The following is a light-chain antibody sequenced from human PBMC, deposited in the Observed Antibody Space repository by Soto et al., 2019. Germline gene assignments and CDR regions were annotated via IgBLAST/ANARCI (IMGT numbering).Light chain of an antibody. CDR2: GAS. J-gene: IGKJ1*01. V-gene: IGKV3-15*01. CDR3: QQFFNYPWT. Sequence: EIVMTQSPATLSVSPGERATLSCRASQSVSSNLAWYQQKPGQAPRILIYGASSRATGIPARFSGSGSGTEFTLTISSLQSEDFATYYCQQFFNYPWTFGQGTKVDIK. CDR1: QSVSSN.